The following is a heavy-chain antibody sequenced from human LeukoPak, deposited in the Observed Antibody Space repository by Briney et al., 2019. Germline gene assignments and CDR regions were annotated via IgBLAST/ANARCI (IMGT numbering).Heavy chain of an antibody. Sequence: SVKVSCKASGGTFSGYAISWVRQAPGQGLEWMGGIIPIFGTANYAQKFQGRVTITTDESTSTAYMELSSLRSEDTAVYYCARAPRHTVVTPGYYYMDVWGKGTTVTVSS. J-gene: IGHJ6*03. D-gene: IGHD4-23*01. V-gene: IGHV1-69*05. CDR1: GGTFSGYA. CDR2: IIPIFGTA. CDR3: ARAPRHTVVTPGYYYMDV.